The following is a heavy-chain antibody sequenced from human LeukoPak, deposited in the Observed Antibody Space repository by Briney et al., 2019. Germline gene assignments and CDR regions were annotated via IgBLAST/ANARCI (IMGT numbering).Heavy chain of an antibody. D-gene: IGHD6-6*01. J-gene: IGHJ2*01. V-gene: IGHV4-39*07. CDR1: GGSISSSSYY. Sequence: SETLSLTCTVSGGSISSSSYYWGWIRQPPGKGLEWIGEINHSGSTNYNPSLKSRVTISVDTSKNQFSLKLSSVTAADTAVYYCARGRIIAARLRGYFDLWGRGTLVTVSS. CDR2: INHSGST. CDR3: ARGRIIAARLRGYFDL.